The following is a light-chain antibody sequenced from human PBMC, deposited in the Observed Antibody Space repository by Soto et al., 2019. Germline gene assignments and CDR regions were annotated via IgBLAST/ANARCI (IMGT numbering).Light chain of an antibody. CDR2: KAS. Sequence: DIQMTQSPSTLSASVGDRVTITCRASQSITSWLAWYQQKPGKAPKLLIYKASNLESGVPSRFSGSVSGTEFTLTISRLQPEDFATYYCQQYKSYAYTFGQGTKLDLK. CDR3: QQYKSYAYT. J-gene: IGKJ2*01. CDR1: QSITSW. V-gene: IGKV1-5*03.